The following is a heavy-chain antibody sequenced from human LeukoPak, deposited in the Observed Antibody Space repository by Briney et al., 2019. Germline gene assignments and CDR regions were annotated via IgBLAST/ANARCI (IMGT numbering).Heavy chain of an antibody. Sequence: EASVKVSCKASGGTFSSYAISWVRQAPGQGLEWMGRIIPILGIANYAQKFQGRVTITADKSTSTAYMELSSLRSEDTAVYYCARGNFGYSSSWPSDYWGQGTLVTVSS. CDR1: GGTFSSYA. J-gene: IGHJ4*02. CDR2: IIPILGIA. D-gene: IGHD6-13*01. CDR3: ARGNFGYSSSWPSDY. V-gene: IGHV1-69*04.